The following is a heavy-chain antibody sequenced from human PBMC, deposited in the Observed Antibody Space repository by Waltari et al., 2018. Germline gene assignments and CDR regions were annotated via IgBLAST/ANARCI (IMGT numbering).Heavy chain of an antibody. CDR3: ARDLHPGDERDY. Sequence: EVQLVESGGGLVQPGGSLRLSCAASGFTFSSYWMSWVRQAPGKGLGWVANKKKDGSEKYYVDSVKGRFTISRDNAKNSLYLQMNSLRAEDTAVYYCARDLHPGDERDYWGQGTLVIVSS. D-gene: IGHD3-10*01. CDR2: KKKDGSEK. J-gene: IGHJ4*02. CDR1: GFTFSSYW. V-gene: IGHV3-7*01.